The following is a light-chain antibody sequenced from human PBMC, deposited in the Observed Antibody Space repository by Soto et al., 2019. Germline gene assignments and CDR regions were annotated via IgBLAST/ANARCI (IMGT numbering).Light chain of an antibody. CDR1: QSLLHSNAYNY. CDR3: MQTLQTPLT. J-gene: IGKJ5*01. Sequence: DIVMTQSPLSLPVTPGEPASISCRSSQSLLHSNAYNYLDWYLQKPGQSPQLLIYLASRRASGVTDRFSGSGSGTDFTLKISRVEAEDVGVYYCMQTLQTPLTFGQGTRLEIK. V-gene: IGKV2-28*01. CDR2: LAS.